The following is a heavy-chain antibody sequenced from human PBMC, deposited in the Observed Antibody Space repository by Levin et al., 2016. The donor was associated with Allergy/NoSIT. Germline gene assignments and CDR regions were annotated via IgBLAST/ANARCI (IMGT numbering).Heavy chain of an antibody. J-gene: IGHJ5*02. CDR1: GGSFSGYY. D-gene: IGHD3-10*01. CDR3: ARGLPRVYYGSGSYYKAKWFDP. Sequence: SETLSLTCAVYGGSFSGYYWSWIRQPPGKGLEWIGEINHSGSTNYNPSLKSRVTISVDTSKNQFSLKLSSVTAADTAVYYCARGLPRVYYGSGSYYKAKWFDPWGQGTLVTVSS. CDR2: INHSGST. V-gene: IGHV4-34*01.